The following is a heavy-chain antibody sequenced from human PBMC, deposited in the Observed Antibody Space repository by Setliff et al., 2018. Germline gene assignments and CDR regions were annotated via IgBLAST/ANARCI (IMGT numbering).Heavy chain of an antibody. Sequence: ASVKVSCKASGHTFTSHYMHWVRQAPGLGLEWMGTINPSSGRTSYAQKFQGRVTMTRDTSTSTVYMDMSSLRSEDTAVYYCARDVFPYHYEGAFDIWGQGTMVTVS. V-gene: IGHV1-46*01. D-gene: IGHD3-22*01. CDR1: GHTFTSHY. J-gene: IGHJ3*02. CDR2: INPSSGRT. CDR3: ARDVFPYHYEGAFDI.